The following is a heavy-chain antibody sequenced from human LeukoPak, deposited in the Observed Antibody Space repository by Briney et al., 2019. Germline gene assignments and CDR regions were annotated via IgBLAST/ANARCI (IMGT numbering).Heavy chain of an antibody. Sequence: PSETLSLTCTVSGGSISSSSYYWSWIRQPPGKGLEWIGYIYYSGSTNYNPSLKSRVTISVDTSKNQFSLNLSSVTAADTAVYYCARDHSGSYTLDYWGQGTLVTVSS. CDR3: ARDHSGSYTLDY. J-gene: IGHJ4*02. CDR1: GGSISSSSYY. D-gene: IGHD1-26*01. V-gene: IGHV4-61*01. CDR2: IYYSGST.